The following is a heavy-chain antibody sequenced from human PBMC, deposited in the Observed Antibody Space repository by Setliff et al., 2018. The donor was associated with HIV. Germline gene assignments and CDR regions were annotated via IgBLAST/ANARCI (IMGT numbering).Heavy chain of an antibody. J-gene: IGHJ4*02. V-gene: IGHV1-69*13. CDR3: ARDLGSSSWYPRFDY. CDR2: IIPIFGTA. D-gene: IGHD6-13*01. Sequence: SVKVSCKASGGTFSSYAISWVRQAPGQGLEWMGGIIPIFGTANYAQKFQGRVTITADESTSTAYMELSSLRSEDTAVYYCARDLGSSSWYPRFDYWGQGTLVTVSS. CDR1: GGTFSSYA.